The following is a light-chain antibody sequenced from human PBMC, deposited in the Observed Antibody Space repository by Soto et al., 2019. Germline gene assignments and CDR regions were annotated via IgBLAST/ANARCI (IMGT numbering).Light chain of an antibody. CDR1: QNLLSSSNNRNY. CDR2: WAS. CDR3: QQYYATPLT. J-gene: IGKJ4*01. V-gene: IGKV4-1*01. Sequence: DIVMTQSPDSLAVSLGERATINCKSSQNLLSSSNNRNYLAWYQQKPGQPPKLLIYWASTRESGVPDRFSGSGSGTDFTLTISSLQAEDVALFYCQQYYATPLTFGGGTKVDIK.